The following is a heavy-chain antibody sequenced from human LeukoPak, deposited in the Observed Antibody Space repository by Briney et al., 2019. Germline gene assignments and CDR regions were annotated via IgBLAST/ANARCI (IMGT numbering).Heavy chain of an antibody. V-gene: IGHV3-30-3*01. CDR2: ISYDGSNK. D-gene: IGHD2-15*01. CDR1: GFTFSSYA. Sequence: GGSLRLSCAASGFTFSSYAMHWVRQAPGKGLEWVAVISYDGSNKYYADSVKGRFTISRDNSKNTLYLQMNSLRAEDTAVYYCARTGGGEVAATEYYYYYYYGMDVWGQGTTVTVSS. CDR3: ARTGGGEVAATEYYYYYYYGMDV. J-gene: IGHJ6*02.